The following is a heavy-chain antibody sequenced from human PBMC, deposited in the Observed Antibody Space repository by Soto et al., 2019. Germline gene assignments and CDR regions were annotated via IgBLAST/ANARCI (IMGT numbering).Heavy chain of an antibody. CDR2: IWYDGSNK. D-gene: IGHD3-10*01. Sequence: GGSLRLSCAASGFTFSSYGMHWVRQAPGKGLEWVAVIWYDGSNKYYADSVKGRFTISRDNSKNTLYLQMNSLRAEDTAVYYCAREVCPYGSGHYYYGMDVWGQGTTVTVSS. J-gene: IGHJ6*02. V-gene: IGHV3-33*01. CDR3: AREVCPYGSGHYYYGMDV. CDR1: GFTFSSYG.